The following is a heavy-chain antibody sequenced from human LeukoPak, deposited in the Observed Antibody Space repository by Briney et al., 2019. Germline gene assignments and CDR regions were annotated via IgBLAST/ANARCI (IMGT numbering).Heavy chain of an antibody. D-gene: IGHD2-21*02. CDR1: GYTFTNYA. CDR3: ARMTAMSPGL. Sequence: ASVKVSCKASGYTFTNYAMNWVRQAPGQGLEWMGWIHPSTGNPTYAQGFTGRFVFSLDTSVSTTYLQISSLKAEDTAVYYCARMTAMSPGLWGQGTLVTVSS. V-gene: IGHV7-4-1*02. J-gene: IGHJ4*02. CDR2: IHPSTGNP.